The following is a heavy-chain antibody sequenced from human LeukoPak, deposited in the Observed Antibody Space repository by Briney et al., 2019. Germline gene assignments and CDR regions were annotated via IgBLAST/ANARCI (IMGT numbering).Heavy chain of an antibody. Sequence: SGGSLRLSCAASGFTFSSYGMHWVRHAPGKGLEWVAFIRYDGSNKYYADSVKGRFTISRDNSKNTLYLQMNSLRAEDTAVYYCAKVYYGADYYFDYWGQGTLVTVSS. V-gene: IGHV3-30*02. D-gene: IGHD3-22*01. CDR3: AKVYYGADYYFDY. CDR2: IRYDGSNK. J-gene: IGHJ4*02. CDR1: GFTFSSYG.